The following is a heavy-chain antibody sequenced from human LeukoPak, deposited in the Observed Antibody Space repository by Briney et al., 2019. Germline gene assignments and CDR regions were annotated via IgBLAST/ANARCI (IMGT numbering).Heavy chain of an antibody. J-gene: IGHJ4*02. V-gene: IGHV3-7*01. Sequence: GGSLRLSCEASRFTFSSYWMSWVRQAPGKGLEWVANIKDDGSQKNYIDSVKGRFTISRDNAKASLFLQMNSLSSEDTAVYYCARRNSGTWWSFDSWGQGTLVAVSS. CDR1: RFTFSSYW. CDR3: ARRNSGTWWSFDS. CDR2: IKDDGSQK. D-gene: IGHD2-15*01.